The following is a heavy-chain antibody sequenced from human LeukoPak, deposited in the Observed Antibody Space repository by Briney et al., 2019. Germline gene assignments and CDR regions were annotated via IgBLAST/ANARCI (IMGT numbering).Heavy chain of an antibody. CDR2: INHSGST. V-gene: IGHV4-34*01. Sequence: ASETLSLTCAVYGGSFSGYYWSWIRQPPGKGLEWIGEINHSGSTNYNPCLKSRVTISVDTSKNQFSLKLSSVTAADTAVYYCARPARHYDFWSGYPGYYYYMDVWGKGTTVTVSS. CDR1: GGSFSGYY. D-gene: IGHD3-3*01. J-gene: IGHJ6*03. CDR3: ARPARHYDFWSGYPGYYYYMDV.